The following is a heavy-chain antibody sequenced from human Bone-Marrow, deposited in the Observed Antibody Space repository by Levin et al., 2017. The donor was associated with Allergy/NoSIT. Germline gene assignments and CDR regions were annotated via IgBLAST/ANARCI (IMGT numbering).Heavy chain of an antibody. CDR1: GFSLSTSGVG. Sequence: SGPTLVKPTQTLTLTCTFSGFSLSTSGVGVGWIRQPPGKALEWLALIYWDDDKRYSPSLKSRRTITKDTSKNQVVLTMTNMDPVDTATYYCAHIHIAAAGKGNWFDPWGQGTLVTVSS. CDR3: AHIHIAAAGKGNWFDP. V-gene: IGHV2-5*02. D-gene: IGHD6-13*01. J-gene: IGHJ5*02. CDR2: IYWDDDK.